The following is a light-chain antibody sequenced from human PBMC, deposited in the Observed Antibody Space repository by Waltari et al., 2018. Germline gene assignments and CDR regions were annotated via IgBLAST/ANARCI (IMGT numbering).Light chain of an antibody. CDR3: ISYTSTTTYVV. Sequence: QSALTQPASVSASPGQSITISCTGTSSDVGGYDYVSWYQQHPGKAPQLMIYDVNKLPSGVSHRFSASKSGNTASLTIFGLQAEDEADYYCISYTSTTTYVVVGGGTKLTVL. CDR2: DVN. CDR1: SSDVGGYDY. V-gene: IGLV2-14*03. J-gene: IGLJ2*01.